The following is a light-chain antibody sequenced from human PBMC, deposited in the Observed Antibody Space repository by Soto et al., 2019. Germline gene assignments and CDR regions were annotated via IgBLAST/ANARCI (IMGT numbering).Light chain of an antibody. V-gene: IGKV3-11*01. CDR1: QSIGNY. CDR2: ATS. Sequence: EMLLAQSPATLSLSPVEGAXLXXIASQSIGNYLAWYQQKPGQAPRLLIYATSNRATGIPARFSGSGSGTDFTLTISSLEPEDFAVYYCQQRSSWPFTFGPGTKADI. CDR3: QQRSSWPFT. J-gene: IGKJ3*01.